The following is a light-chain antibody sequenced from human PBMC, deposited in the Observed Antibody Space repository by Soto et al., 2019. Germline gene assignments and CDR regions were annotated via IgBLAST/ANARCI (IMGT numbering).Light chain of an antibody. CDR1: QGVATT. V-gene: IGKV3-15*01. CDR3: KHYKTWPLA. J-gene: IGKJ4*01. CDR2: NAY. Sequence: EIVLTQSPASLSVSPGESVTLSCRASQGVATTLAWYRQQPGQAPRLLIYNAYIRASGVQARFSGSGSGTKFTLTIRSLQSEDFAVYYCKHYKTWPLAVGGGTKVDIK.